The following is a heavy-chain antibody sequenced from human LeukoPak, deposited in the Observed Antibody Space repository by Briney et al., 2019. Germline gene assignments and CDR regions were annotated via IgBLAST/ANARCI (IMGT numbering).Heavy chain of an antibody. CDR2: IDPSDSYT. J-gene: IGHJ6*02. CDR3: ARQGGTAMAADYYYGIDV. V-gene: IGHV5-10-1*01. D-gene: IGHD5-18*01. Sequence: GESLRISFKGSGYTFTSYWISWVRQMPGKGLEWMGRIDPSDSYTNYSPSFQGHVTISADKSISTAYLQWSSLKASDTAMYYCARQGGTAMAADYYYGIDVWGQGTTVTVSS. CDR1: GYTFTSYW.